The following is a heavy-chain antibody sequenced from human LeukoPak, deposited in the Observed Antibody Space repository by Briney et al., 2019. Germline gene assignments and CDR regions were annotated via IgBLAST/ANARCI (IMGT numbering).Heavy chain of an antibody. CDR3: AELGITMIGGV. D-gene: IGHD3-10*02. CDR2: ISSSGSTI. V-gene: IGHV3-48*03. CDR1: GFRFSRYW. J-gene: IGHJ6*04. Sequence: GGALRLSCAASGFRFSRYWMSWVRPAPGKGLEWVSYISSSGSTIYYADSVKGRFTISRDNAKNSLYLQMNSLRAEDTAVYYCAELGITMIGGVWGKGTTVTISS.